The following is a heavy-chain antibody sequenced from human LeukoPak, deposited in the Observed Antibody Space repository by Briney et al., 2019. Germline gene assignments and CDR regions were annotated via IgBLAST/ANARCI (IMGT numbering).Heavy chain of an antibody. CDR2: IHGDGSRT. CDR3: ARVNGGYESSEMDY. J-gene: IGHJ4*02. Sequence: PGGSLRLSCAASGFTFSSYWMNWVRQAPGKGLVWVSRIHGDGSRTSYADSVKGRFTISRDNAKNTLYLQMNRLRVEDTAVYYCARVNGGYESSEMDYWGQGTLVTVSS. CDR1: GFTFSSYW. V-gene: IGHV3-74*01. D-gene: IGHD5-12*01.